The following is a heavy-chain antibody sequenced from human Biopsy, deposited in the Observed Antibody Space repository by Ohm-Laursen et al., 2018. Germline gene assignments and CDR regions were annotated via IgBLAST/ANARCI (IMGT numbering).Heavy chain of an antibody. CDR3: ARRDYFDSNGYFWFDP. J-gene: IGHJ5*02. CDR1: GGFISSGGSY. D-gene: IGHD3-22*01. V-gene: IGHV4-31*01. CDR2: ILNSENT. Sequence: TLSLTCIVSGGFISSGGSYWRWIRQRTGKGLERSGSILNSENTYYNASLKNLINISGDTSKNQFSLKLNSVIAADTAVYYCARRDYFDSNGYFWFDPWGQGTLVTVSS.